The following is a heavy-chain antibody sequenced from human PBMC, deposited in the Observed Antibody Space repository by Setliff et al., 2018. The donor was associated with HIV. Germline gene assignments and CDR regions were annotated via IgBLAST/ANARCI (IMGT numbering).Heavy chain of an antibody. Sequence: SETLSLTCAVYGGSFSGYYWSWSRQPPGKGLEWIGEINHSGSTNYNPSLRSRVTISVDTSKNQFSLKLSSVTAADTAVYYCARMETYYYDSSGYYYSWYFDYWGQGTLVTVSS. CDR1: GGSFSGYY. J-gene: IGHJ4*02. V-gene: IGHV4-34*01. D-gene: IGHD3-22*01. CDR2: INHSGST. CDR3: ARMETYYYDSSGYYYSWYFDY.